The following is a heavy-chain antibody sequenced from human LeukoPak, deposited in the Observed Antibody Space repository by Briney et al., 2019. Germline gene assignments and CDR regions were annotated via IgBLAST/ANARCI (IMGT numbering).Heavy chain of an antibody. CDR2: IIPIFGIA. Sequence: GASVKVSCKASGGTFSSYAISWVRQAPGQGLEWMGRIIPIFGIANYAQKFQGRVTITADKSTSTAYMELSSLRSEDTAVYYCARAQVPDYYESSGYASFDYWGQGTLVTVSS. J-gene: IGHJ4*02. CDR1: GGTFSSYA. V-gene: IGHV1-69*04. CDR3: ARAQVPDYYESSGYASFDY. D-gene: IGHD3-22*01.